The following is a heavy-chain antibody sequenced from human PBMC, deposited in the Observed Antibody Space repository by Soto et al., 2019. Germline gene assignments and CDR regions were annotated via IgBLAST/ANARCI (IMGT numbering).Heavy chain of an antibody. Sequence: QVQLVQSGAEVKKPGSSVKVSCKASGGTFSSYTISWVRQAPGQGLEWMGRIIPILGIANYAQKFQGRVTITADKSTSTAYMELSSLRSEDTAVYYCASDPDDYGDYGVARAFDIWGQGTMVTVSS. J-gene: IGHJ3*02. CDR2: IIPILGIA. V-gene: IGHV1-69*02. D-gene: IGHD4-17*01. CDR3: ASDPDDYGDYGVARAFDI. CDR1: GGTFSSYT.